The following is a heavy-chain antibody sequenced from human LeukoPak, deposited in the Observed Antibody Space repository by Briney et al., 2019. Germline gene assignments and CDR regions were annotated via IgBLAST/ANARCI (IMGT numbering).Heavy chain of an antibody. CDR1: GYTFSSYA. Sequence: GASVKVSCKASGYTFSSYAIQWVRQAPGQRLEWMGWINAGNGDTKYSQRFQGRVTITRDTSANTAYMELSSLRSEDTAVYYCARDPRSGYHDFWGEGPLVTVSS. J-gene: IGHJ4*02. CDR3: ARDPRSGYHDF. D-gene: IGHD3-22*01. CDR2: INAGNGDT. V-gene: IGHV1-3*01.